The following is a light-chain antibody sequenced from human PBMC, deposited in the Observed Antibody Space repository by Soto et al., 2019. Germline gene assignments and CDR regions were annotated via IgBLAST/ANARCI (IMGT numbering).Light chain of an antibody. J-gene: IGLJ1*01. Sequence: QSVLTQPASVSGSPGQSITISCTGTSNDVGGYNYVSWYQQHPGKAPKLMIYDVSNRPSGVSNRFSGSKSGNTASLTISGLQAEDEADYYCTSYTSSSINYVFGTGTKVTVL. V-gene: IGLV2-14*01. CDR3: TSYTSSSINYV. CDR2: DVS. CDR1: SNDVGGYNY.